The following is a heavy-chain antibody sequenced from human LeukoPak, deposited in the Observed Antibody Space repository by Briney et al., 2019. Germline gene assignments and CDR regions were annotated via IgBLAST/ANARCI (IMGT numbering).Heavy chain of an antibody. V-gene: IGHV4-39*01. Sequence: SETLSLTCTVSGGSISSSSYYWRWLRQPPGKGLEWLGSIYYSGSTYYNPSLKSRVTISVDTSKNQFSLKLSSVTAADTAVYYCARLEAVAGILDYWGQGTLVTVSS. CDR1: GGSISSSSYY. D-gene: IGHD6-19*01. J-gene: IGHJ4*02. CDR3: ARLEAVAGILDY. CDR2: IYYSGST.